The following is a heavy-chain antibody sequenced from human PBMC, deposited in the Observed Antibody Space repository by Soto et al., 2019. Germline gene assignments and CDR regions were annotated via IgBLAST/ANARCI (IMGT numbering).Heavy chain of an antibody. J-gene: IGHJ6*02. D-gene: IGHD2-8*01. CDR2: IYPRDSDT. CDR1: GYSFTTYW. V-gene: IGHV5-51*01. CDR3: ARLMYAGYYYYALDV. Sequence: PGESLKISCKGAGYSFTTYWIGWVRQMPGKGLECVGIIYPRDSDTRYSPSFQGQVTIPVDRSDSTAYLRWSSLKASDTAIYYCARLMYAGYYYYALDVWGQGTTVTVSS.